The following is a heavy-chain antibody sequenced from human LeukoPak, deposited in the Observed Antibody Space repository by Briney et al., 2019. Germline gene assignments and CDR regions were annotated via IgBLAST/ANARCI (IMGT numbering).Heavy chain of an antibody. D-gene: IGHD4-17*01. CDR2: IYYSGST. J-gene: IGHJ5*02. CDR1: GGSISSGDYY. V-gene: IGHV4-30-4*08. CDR3: ARELGYGDPNWFDP. Sequence: SETLSLTCTVSGGSISSGDYYWSWIRQPPGKGLEWIGYIYYSGSTYYNPSLKSRVTISVDTSKNQFSLKLSSVTAADTAVYYCARELGYGDPNWFDPWGQGTLVTVSS.